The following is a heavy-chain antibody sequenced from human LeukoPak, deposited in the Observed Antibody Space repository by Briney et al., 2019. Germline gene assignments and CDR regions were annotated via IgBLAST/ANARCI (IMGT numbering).Heavy chain of an antibody. J-gene: IGHJ4*02. CDR2: IYSCGST. Sequence: GGSLRLSCAASGFTVSSNYMSWVRQAPGKGLEWVSVIYSCGSTYYADSVKGRFTISRDNSKNTLYLQMNSLRAEDTAVYYCAKDDVTMIVVAHFDYWGQGTLVTVSS. V-gene: IGHV3-53*05. CDR3: AKDDVTMIVVAHFDY. D-gene: IGHD3-22*01. CDR1: GFTVSSNY.